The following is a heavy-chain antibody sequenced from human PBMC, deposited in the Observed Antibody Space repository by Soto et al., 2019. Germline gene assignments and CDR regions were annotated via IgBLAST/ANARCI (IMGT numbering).Heavy chain of an antibody. V-gene: IGHV3-20*04. CDR3: ARDTGSGGISEIENCFDP. CDR1: GFTFSAHY. D-gene: IGHD1-26*01. Sequence: GGSLRLSCAASGFTFSAHYMDWVRQAPGKGLEWVSGINWNSGSTGYADSVKGRFTISRDNAKNSLYLQMNSLRAEDTGFYYIARDTGSGGISEIENCFDPGGRETRVTFPS. CDR2: INWNSGST. J-gene: IGHJ5*02.